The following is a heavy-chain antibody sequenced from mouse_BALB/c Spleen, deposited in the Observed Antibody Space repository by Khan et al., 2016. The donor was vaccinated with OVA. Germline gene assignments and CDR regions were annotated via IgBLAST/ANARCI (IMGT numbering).Heavy chain of an antibody. Sequence: EVQLQQSGPGLVKPSQSLSLTCTVTGYSITSDYAWNWIRQFPGNKLEWMGFISYSCNTKYNPSLKSRFSTNRETSKNQFFLQFNSGTTEDTATDYCARVYGGDFDYWGQGTSLTVSS. V-gene: IGHV3-2*02. CDR1: GYSITSDYA. CDR3: ARVYGGDFDY. CDR2: ISYSCNT. D-gene: IGHD1-1*02. J-gene: IGHJ2*02.